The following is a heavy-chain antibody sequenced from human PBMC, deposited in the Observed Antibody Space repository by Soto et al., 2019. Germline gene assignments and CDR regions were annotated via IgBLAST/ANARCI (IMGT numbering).Heavy chain of an antibody. CDR1: GFTFSDYY. J-gene: IGHJ3*02. CDR3: ARDLGSGAFDI. CDR2: ISGSGSTI. V-gene: IGHV3-11*04. Sequence: QVQLVESGGGLVKPGGSLRLSCVASGFTFSDYYMSWFRQAPGKGLEWVSYISGSGSTIHDADSVKGRFTISRDNAKNSLYLQMNSLRAEDTAVYYCARDLGSGAFDIWGQGTMVTVSS. D-gene: IGHD7-27*01.